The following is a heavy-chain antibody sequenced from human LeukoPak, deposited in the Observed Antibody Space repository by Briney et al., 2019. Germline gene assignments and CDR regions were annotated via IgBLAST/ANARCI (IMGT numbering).Heavy chain of an antibody. CDR2: ISAYNGNT. Sequence: ASVKVSCKASGYTFTSYGISWVRQAPGQGLEWMGWISAYNGNTNYAQKLQGRVTTTTDTSTSTAYMELRSLRSDDTAVYYCARDRYCSGGSCYSGGKSVPPDAFDIWGQGTMVTVSS. D-gene: IGHD2-15*01. V-gene: IGHV1-18*01. J-gene: IGHJ3*02. CDR1: GYTFTSYG. CDR3: ARDRYCSGGSCYSGGKSVPPDAFDI.